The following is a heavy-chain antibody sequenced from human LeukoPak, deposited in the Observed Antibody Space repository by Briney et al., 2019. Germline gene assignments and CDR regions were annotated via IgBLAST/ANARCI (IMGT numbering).Heavy chain of an antibody. CDR1: GYIFTSYD. Sequence: ASVKVSCEASGYIFTSYDINWVRQATGQGLEWMGWMNPNSGNTGYAQKFQGRVTITRDTSITTAYMELSSLRSEDTAVYYCARRRDGYNSDWFGPWGQGTLVTVSS. CDR2: MNPNSGNT. V-gene: IGHV1-8*01. CDR3: ARRRDGYNSDWFGP. J-gene: IGHJ5*02. D-gene: IGHD5-24*01.